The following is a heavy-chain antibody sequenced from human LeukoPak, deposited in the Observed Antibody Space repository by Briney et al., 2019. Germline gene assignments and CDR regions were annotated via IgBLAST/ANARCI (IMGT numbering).Heavy chain of an antibody. Sequence: SETLSLTCAVYGGSFSGYFWSWIRQPPGKGLEWIGEINHSGSNYYNPSLKSRVTISVDTSKNQFSLKLSSVTAADTAVYYCARRPIAAAGSYFDYWGQGTRVTVSS. CDR1: GGSFSGYF. J-gene: IGHJ4*02. V-gene: IGHV4-34*01. D-gene: IGHD6-13*01. CDR3: ARRPIAAAGSYFDY. CDR2: INHSGSN.